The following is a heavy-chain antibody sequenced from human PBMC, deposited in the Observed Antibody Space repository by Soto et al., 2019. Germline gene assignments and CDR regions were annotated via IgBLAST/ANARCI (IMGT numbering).Heavy chain of an antibody. CDR1: GFFFSSYT. D-gene: IGHD6-13*01. CDR3: ARARVQQLVRLPCVY. Sequence: EVQLLESGGGLVQPGGSLRLSCVGSGFFFSSYTMTWVRQAPGKGLEWVSSFSATSENTYYADSVRGRFTVSRDNSKNTRFLQMNSRTAEDSAMYYCARARVQQLVRLPCVYCGLGILVIVSS. J-gene: IGHJ4*02. CDR2: FSATSENT. V-gene: IGHV3-23*01.